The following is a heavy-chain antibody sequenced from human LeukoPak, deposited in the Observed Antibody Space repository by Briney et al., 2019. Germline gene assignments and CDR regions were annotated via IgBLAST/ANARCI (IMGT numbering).Heavy chain of an antibody. J-gene: IGHJ5*02. V-gene: IGHV1-46*01. CDR2: INPTGGST. D-gene: IGHD1-26*01. Sequence: ASVKVSCKASGYTFTSYGISWVRQAPGQGLEWMGLINPTGGSTGYAQKFQGRVTMTRDMSTSTDYLELSSLRSEDTAIYYCARDNSVGDNAWWFDPWGQGTLVTVSS. CDR3: ARDNSVGDNAWWFDP. CDR1: GYTFTSYG.